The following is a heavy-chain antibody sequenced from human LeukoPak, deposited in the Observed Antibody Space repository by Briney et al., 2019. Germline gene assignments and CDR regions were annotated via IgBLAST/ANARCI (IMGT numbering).Heavy chain of an antibody. Sequence: SQTLSLTCTVSGGSISSGGYYWSWIRQHPGKGLEWIGYIYYSGSTYYNPSLKSRVTISVDTSKNQFSLKLSSVTAADTAVYYCARVTASGYDIATYNWFDPWGQGTLVTVSS. J-gene: IGHJ5*02. D-gene: IGHD5-12*01. V-gene: IGHV4-31*03. CDR2: IYYSGST. CDR3: ARVTASGYDIATYNWFDP. CDR1: GGSISSGGYY.